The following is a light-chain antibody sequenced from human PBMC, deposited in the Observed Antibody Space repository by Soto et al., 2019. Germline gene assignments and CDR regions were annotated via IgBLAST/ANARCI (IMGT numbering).Light chain of an antibody. V-gene: IGKV1-5*03. J-gene: IGKJ1*01. CDR2: KAS. CDR1: QRISSW. Sequence: DIQMTQSPSTLSASVGDRVTITCRASQRISSWLAWYQQKPGKAPKLLIYKASSLESVVPSRFSGSGSGTEFTLTLSNLQPDDFVTYFCQQYSSYSWTFGQGTQVEIK. CDR3: QQYSSYSWT.